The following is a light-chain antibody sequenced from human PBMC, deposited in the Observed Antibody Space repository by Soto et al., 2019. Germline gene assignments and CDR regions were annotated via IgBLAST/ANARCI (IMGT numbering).Light chain of an antibody. V-gene: IGKV3-20*01. J-gene: IGKJ2*01. CDR3: QQYGSSPMYT. Sequence: EIVLTQSPGTLSLSPGERATLSCRASQSVSTSYLAWYEQKPGQAPRLLIYGASSRATGIPDRFSGSGSGTGFTLTISRLEPEDFAVYYCQQYGSSPMYTFGQRTKLEIK. CDR2: GAS. CDR1: QSVSTSY.